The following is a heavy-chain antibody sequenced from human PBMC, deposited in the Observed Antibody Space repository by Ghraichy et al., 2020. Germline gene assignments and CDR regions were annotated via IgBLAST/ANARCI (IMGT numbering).Heavy chain of an antibody. J-gene: IGHJ6*02. CDR3: ARDQCVGTAGPCQYNGLDV. V-gene: IGHV4-31*03. CDR2: IHYSGTT. Sequence: SETLSLTCTVSGGSISSGSYHWSWIRHHPGKGLEWIGYIHYSGTTYYNPSLKSRVTLSVDTSTNQFSLKLTSVTAADTAVYYCARDQCVGTAGPCQYNGLDVWGQGTTVTVSS. D-gene: IGHD1-1*01. CDR1: GGSISSGSYH.